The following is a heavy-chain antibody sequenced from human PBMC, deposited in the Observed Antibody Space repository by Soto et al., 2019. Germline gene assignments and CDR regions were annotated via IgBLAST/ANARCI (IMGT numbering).Heavy chain of an antibody. CDR1: GGSISSCNW. V-gene: IGHV4-4*02. CDR3: ARERIAGYGMDF. Sequence: QVQLQESGPGLVKPSGTLSLTCAVSGGSISSCNWWSWVRQPPGQGLEWTGEIYHSGSTNYNPSRKSRVTLSVDKSKNQFSLKLSCVTDADTAVYYCARERIAGYGMDFWGQGTTVTVSS. J-gene: IGHJ6*02. CDR2: IYHSGST. D-gene: IGHD6-13*01.